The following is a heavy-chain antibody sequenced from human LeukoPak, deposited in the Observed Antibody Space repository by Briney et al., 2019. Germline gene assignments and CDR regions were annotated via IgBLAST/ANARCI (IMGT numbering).Heavy chain of an antibody. CDR2: IYYSGSP. J-gene: IGHJ3*02. V-gene: IGHV4-59*01. D-gene: IGHD5-24*01. CDR3: ARANGYNGAFDI. Sequence: SETLSLTCTVSGGSISSYYWSWIRQPPGKGLEWIGYIYYSGSPNYNPSLQSRVTISVHTSKNQFSLKLSSVTAADTAVYYCARANGYNGAFDIWGQGTMVTVSS. CDR1: GGSISSYY.